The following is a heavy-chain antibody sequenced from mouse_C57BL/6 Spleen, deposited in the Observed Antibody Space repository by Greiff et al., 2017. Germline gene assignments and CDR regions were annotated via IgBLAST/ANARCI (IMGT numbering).Heavy chain of an antibody. V-gene: IGHV14-1*01. CDR2: IDPEDGDT. D-gene: IGHD6-1*01. CDR1: GFNIKDYY. J-gene: IGHJ2*01. Sequence: VQLQQSGAELVRPGASVKLSCTASGFNIKDYYMHWVKQRPEQGLEWIGRIDPEDGDTEYAPKFQGKATMTADTSSTTAYLQLSSLTSEDTAVYYCTTLPLYLDFDYWGQGTTLTVSS. CDR3: TTLPLYLDFDY.